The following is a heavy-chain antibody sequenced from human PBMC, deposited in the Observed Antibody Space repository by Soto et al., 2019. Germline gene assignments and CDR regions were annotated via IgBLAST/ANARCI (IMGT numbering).Heavy chain of an antibody. CDR3: VRKYPGTRPFDY. V-gene: IGHV6-1*01. Sequence: SQALSLTCALSGDSVSSKSAAWNWIRQSPSRGLEWLGRTYYRSKWYNDYAVSVKSRITINPDNSRTTLYLQMNSLRVEDTALYYCVRKYPGTRPFDYWGKGTLVTV. J-gene: IGHJ4*01. D-gene: IGHD2-2*01. CDR2: TYYRSKWYN. CDR1: GDSVSSKSAA.